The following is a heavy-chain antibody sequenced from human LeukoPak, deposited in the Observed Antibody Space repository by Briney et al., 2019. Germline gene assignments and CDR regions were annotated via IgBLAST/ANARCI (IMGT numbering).Heavy chain of an antibody. V-gene: IGHV7-4-1*02. Sequence: ASVKVSCKASGYTFTSFDMNWVRQAPGQGLEWMGWINTNTGNPTYAQGFTGRFVFSLDTSVSTAYLQISSLKAEDTAKYYCAREILRFDIWGQGTMVTVSS. CDR1: GYTFTSFD. CDR2: INTNTGNP. J-gene: IGHJ3*02. CDR3: AREILRFDI.